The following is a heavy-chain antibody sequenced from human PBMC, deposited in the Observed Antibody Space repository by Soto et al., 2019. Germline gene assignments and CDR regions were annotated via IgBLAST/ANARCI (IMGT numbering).Heavy chain of an antibody. CDR2: ISYDGSNK. J-gene: IGHJ4*02. CDR3: VKDRGGSYPTTLDY. Sequence: QVQLVESGGGVVQPGRSLRLSCAASGFTFSSYGMHWVRQAPGEGLVWVAVISYDGSNKYYADSVKGRITISRDNSKNSLYLQMYSLRDEDTAVYYCVKDRGGSYPTTLDYWGQGTLVTVSS. V-gene: IGHV3-30*18. CDR1: GFTFSSYG. D-gene: IGHD1-26*01.